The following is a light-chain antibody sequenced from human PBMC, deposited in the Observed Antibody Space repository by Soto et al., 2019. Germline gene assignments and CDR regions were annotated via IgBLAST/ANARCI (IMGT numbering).Light chain of an antibody. CDR1: QSVSSSY. CDR3: QQYGSSPGIT. CDR2: GAS. V-gene: IGKV3-20*01. Sequence: EIVLTQSPGTLSLSPGERATLSCRASQSVSSSYLAWYQQKPGQAPRLLIYGASSRATGIPDRFSGSGSGTDFTLTISRLEPEDVAVYYCQQYGSSPGITFGPGTNVDIK. J-gene: IGKJ3*01.